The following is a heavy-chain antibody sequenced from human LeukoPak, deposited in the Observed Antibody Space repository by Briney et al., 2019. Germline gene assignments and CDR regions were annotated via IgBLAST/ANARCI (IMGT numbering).Heavy chain of an antibody. D-gene: IGHD3-22*01. V-gene: IGHV3-66*01. J-gene: IGHJ4*02. Sequence: GGSLRLSCAASGFTVTSNYMSWVRQAPGKGLEWVSVIYSAGSIYYADSVEGRFTISRDNSKNTLYLQMNSLRAEDTAMYYCARGRSYYYDSTGSFDYWGQGTLVTVSS. CDR3: ARGRSYYYDSTGSFDY. CDR1: GFTVTSNY. CDR2: IYSAGSI.